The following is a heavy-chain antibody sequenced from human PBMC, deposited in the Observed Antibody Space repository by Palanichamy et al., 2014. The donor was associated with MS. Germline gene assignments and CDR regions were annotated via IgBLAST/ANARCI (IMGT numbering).Heavy chain of an antibody. CDR2: ST. Sequence: STWDADSVKGRLTISRDNSKNTVYLQMNSLKVEDTAVYYCAKDRDVGFLVPTPWGQGSLVTVSS. CDR3: AKDRDVGFLVPTP. D-gene: IGHD2/OR15-2a*01. J-gene: IGHJ5*02. V-gene: IGHV3-NL1*01.